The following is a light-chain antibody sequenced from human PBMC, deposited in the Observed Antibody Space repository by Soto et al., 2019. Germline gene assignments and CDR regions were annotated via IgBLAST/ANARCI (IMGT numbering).Light chain of an antibody. Sequence: IVMTQSPATLSLSPGERANLSCRASQSVGTKLAWYQQTPGQAPRLLIYGASNRATGVPARISGSVSGTEFTLTIASLQSEDFPVYYCQQYSSWLWTFGQGTKVEIK. CDR3: QQYSSWLWT. CDR2: GAS. CDR1: QSVGTK. V-gene: IGKV3-15*01. J-gene: IGKJ1*01.